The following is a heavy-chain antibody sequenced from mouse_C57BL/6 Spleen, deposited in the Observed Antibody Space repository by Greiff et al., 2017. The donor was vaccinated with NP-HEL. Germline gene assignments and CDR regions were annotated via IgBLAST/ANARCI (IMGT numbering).Heavy chain of an antibody. CDR3: ARSWTAQATDY. Sequence: QVQLKQSGPELVKPGASVKISCKASGYAFSSSWMNWVKQRPGKGLEWIGRIYPGDGDTNYNGKFKGKATLTADKSSSTAYMQLSSLTSEDSAVYFCARSWTAQATDYWGKGTTLTVSS. D-gene: IGHD3-2*02. J-gene: IGHJ2*01. CDR2: IYPGDGDT. V-gene: IGHV1-82*01. CDR1: GYAFSSSW.